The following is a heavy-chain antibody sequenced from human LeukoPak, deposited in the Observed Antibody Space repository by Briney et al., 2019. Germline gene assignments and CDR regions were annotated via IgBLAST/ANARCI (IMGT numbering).Heavy chain of an antibody. V-gene: IGHV3-23*01. CDR3: AKEGDYGYWYFDL. D-gene: IGHD4-17*01. CDR1: GFTFSSYA. CDR2: ISGIGGST. J-gene: IGHJ2*01. Sequence: SGGSLRLSCAAYGFTFSSYAMTWVRQPPGKGLEWVSAISGIGGSTYYADSVKGRFTISRDNSKNTLYLQMNSLRAEDTAVYYCAKEGDYGYWYFDLWGRGTLVTVSS.